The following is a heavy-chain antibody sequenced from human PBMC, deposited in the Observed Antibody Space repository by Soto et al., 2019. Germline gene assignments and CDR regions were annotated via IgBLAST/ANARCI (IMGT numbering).Heavy chain of an antibody. CDR1: GFTFSDYY. Sequence: ESGGGLVKPGGSLRLSCAASGFTFSDYYMSWIRQAPGKGLEWVSYISSSGSTIYYADSVKGRFTISRDNAKNSLYLQMNSLRAEDTAVYYCARASIVVVVAATPDAFDIWGQGTMVTVSS. V-gene: IGHV3-11*01. CDR2: ISSSGSTI. D-gene: IGHD2-15*01. CDR3: ARASIVVVVAATPDAFDI. J-gene: IGHJ3*02.